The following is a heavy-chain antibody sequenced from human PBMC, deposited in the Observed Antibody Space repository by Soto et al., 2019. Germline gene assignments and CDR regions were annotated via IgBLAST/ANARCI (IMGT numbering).Heavy chain of an antibody. CDR1: GGTFSSYG. Sequence: ASVKVSCKASGGTFSSYGISWVRQAPGQGLEWMGWISAYNGNTNYAQELQGRVTMTTDTSTSTAYMELRSLRSDDTAVYYCARFDFWSGYLDYYYGMDVWGQGTTVTVSS. V-gene: IGHV1-18*01. J-gene: IGHJ6*02. CDR3: ARFDFWSGYLDYYYGMDV. CDR2: ISAYNGNT. D-gene: IGHD3-3*01.